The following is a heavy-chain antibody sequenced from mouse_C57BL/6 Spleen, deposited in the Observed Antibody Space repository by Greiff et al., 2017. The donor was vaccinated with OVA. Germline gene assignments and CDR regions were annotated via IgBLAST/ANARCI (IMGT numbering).Heavy chain of an antibody. V-gene: IGHV7-3*01. CDR3: ASYRLGSYYSIDY. CDR2: IRNKALGSTT. CDR1: GFTFTDYY. J-gene: IGHJ4*01. Sequence: DVQLVESGGGLVKPGGSLSLSCAASGFTFTDYYMSWVRQPPGKALEWLGFIRNKALGSTTEYSASVQGRFTISRDTSQRILSLPMHALIAEDSSPYYCASYRLGSYYSIDYWAQGTSVTVSS.